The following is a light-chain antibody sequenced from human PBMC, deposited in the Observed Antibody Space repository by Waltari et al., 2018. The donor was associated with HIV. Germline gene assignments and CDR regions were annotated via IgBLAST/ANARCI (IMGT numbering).Light chain of an antibody. CDR2: DVT. CDR1: QSINTA. CDR3: QQYKQLPPYI. J-gene: IGKJ2*01. V-gene: IGKV3-15*01. Sequence: EIVMTQSPATLSVSRGERATLSCRASQSINTALAWYHQKPGQAPRLLIYDVTTRATGVPTRFSGGGSGTEFTLTISSLQSEDFGVYYCQQYKQLPPYIFGQGTKLEI.